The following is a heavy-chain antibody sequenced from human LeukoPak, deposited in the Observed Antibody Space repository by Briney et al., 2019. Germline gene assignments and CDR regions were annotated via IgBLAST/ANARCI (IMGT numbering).Heavy chain of an antibody. V-gene: IGHV2-5*01. CDR3: AHSVGSLAFCDSTSCLTVFDS. CDR2: IYWNDDQ. J-gene: IGHJ4*02. Sequence: SGPTLVKPTQRLRLTCTFSGFSLSTSEMGVGWIRQPPGKALEWLALIYWNDDQRYNPSLESRLTTTKDTSKNQVVLTMTNMDPVDTATYYCAHSVGSLAFCDSTSCLTVFDSWGQGTLVTVSS. D-gene: IGHD2-2*01. CDR1: GFSLSTSEMG.